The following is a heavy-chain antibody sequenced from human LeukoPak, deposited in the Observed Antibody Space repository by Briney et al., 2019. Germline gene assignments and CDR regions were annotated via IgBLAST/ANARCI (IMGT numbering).Heavy chain of an antibody. Sequence: ASVKVSCKASGYTFTDYFIQWVRQAPGQGPEWMGRFNPNTGGTNYAQKFQGRVTFTIDTSTNTAYMELSRLRPDDTAVYYCARDGFQGMILYVVYYMDVWGKGTTVTVSS. CDR3: ARDGFQGMILYVVYYMDV. CDR2: FNPNTGGT. J-gene: IGHJ6*03. CDR1: GYTFTDYF. D-gene: IGHD2-21*01. V-gene: IGHV1-2*06.